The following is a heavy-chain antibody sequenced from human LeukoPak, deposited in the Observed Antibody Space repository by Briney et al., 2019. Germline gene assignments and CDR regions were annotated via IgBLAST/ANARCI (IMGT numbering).Heavy chain of an antibody. CDR1: GGSISSYY. V-gene: IGHV4-59*01. Sequence: SETLSLTCTVSGGSISSYYWSWIRQPPGKGLEWIGYIYYSGSTNYNPSLKSRVTISVDTSENQFSLKLSSVTAADTAVYYCARWGASGYDGDYWGQGTLVTVSS. J-gene: IGHJ4*02. CDR3: ARWGASGYDGDY. D-gene: IGHD5-12*01. CDR2: IYYSGST.